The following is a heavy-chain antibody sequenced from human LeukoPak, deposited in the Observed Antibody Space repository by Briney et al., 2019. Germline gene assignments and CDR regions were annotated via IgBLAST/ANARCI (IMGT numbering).Heavy chain of an antibody. J-gene: IGHJ4*02. Sequence: GGSLRLSCAASGFTFSSYWMHWVREAPGKGLVRVSRINTDGSYTSNADSVKGRFTISRDNAKNTLYLQMNSLRGEDTAVYYCTKDLTGYHDYWGQGTLVSVSS. V-gene: IGHV3-74*01. D-gene: IGHD3-9*01. CDR1: GFTFSSYW. CDR3: TKDLTGYHDY. CDR2: INTDGSYT.